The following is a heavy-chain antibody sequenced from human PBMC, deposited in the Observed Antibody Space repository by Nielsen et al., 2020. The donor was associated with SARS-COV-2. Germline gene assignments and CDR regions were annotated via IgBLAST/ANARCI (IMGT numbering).Heavy chain of an antibody. J-gene: IGHJ4*02. V-gene: IGHV3-33*01. Sequence: LSLTCAASGFTFSSYGMHWVRQAPGKGLEWVAVIWYDGSNKYYADSVKGRFTISRDNSKNTLYLQMNSLRAEDTAVYYCARDGDPDIVVVVAAYFDYWGQGTLVTVSS. CDR2: IWYDGSNK. CDR1: GFTFSSYG. D-gene: IGHD2-15*01. CDR3: ARDGDPDIVVVVAAYFDY.